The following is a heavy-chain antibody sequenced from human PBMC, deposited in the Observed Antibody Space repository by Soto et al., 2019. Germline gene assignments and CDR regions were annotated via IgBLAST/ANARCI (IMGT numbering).Heavy chain of an antibody. Sequence: KLGGSLRLSCAASGFTFSSYSMNWVRQAPGKGLEWVSSISSSSSYIYYADSVKGRFTISRDNAKNSLYLQMNSLRAEDTAVYYCAIDRYRSGAAEYFQHWGQGTLVTVSS. V-gene: IGHV3-21*01. D-gene: IGHD6-19*01. CDR3: AIDRYRSGAAEYFQH. CDR2: ISSSSSYI. J-gene: IGHJ1*01. CDR1: GFTFSSYS.